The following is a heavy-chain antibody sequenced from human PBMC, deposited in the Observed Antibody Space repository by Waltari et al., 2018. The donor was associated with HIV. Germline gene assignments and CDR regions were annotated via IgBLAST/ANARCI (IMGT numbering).Heavy chain of an antibody. CDR3: ARDKAHNDVWSGXVS. J-gene: IGHJ5*02. D-gene: IGHD3-3*01. V-gene: IGHV1-69*01. CDR1: GGXVSSYA. Sequence: QVQLVQSGAXVKKPGSXXKXXCXSXGGXVSSYAXXXVXQAXXXGLVWMGGIIPLFGTVHYAQRFQCIVTITAXGSTSTVXXXLGXLRSEDTXXYYCARDKAHNDVWSGXVSWGQGTLVTVSS. CDR2: IIPLFGTV.